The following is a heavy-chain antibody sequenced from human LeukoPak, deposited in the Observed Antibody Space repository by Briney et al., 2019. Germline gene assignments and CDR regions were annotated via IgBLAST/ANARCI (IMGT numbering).Heavy chain of an antibody. D-gene: IGHD3-10*01. V-gene: IGHV3-9*01. J-gene: IGHJ4*02. CDR2: ISWNSGSI. CDR1: GFTFDDYA. Sequence: GGSLRLSCAASGFTFDDYAMHWVRQAPGKGLEWVSVISWNSGSIGYADSVKGRFTVSRDNAKNSLYLQMNSLRAEDTALYYCAKERRSVVRGVNFDYWGQGTLVTVSS. CDR3: AKERRSVVRGVNFDY.